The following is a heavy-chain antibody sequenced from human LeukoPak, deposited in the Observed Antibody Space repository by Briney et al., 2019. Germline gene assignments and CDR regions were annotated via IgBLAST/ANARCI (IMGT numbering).Heavy chain of an antibody. Sequence: PSETLSLTCAVYGGSFSGYYWNWIRQPPGKGLEWIGEINHSGSINYNPSLKSRVTISVDTSMNQFSLKLSSVTAADTAVYYCARAPRSQGWYFDLWGRGTLVTVSS. CDR1: GGSFSGYY. CDR3: ARAPRSQGWYFDL. CDR2: INHSGSI. J-gene: IGHJ2*01. V-gene: IGHV4-34*01.